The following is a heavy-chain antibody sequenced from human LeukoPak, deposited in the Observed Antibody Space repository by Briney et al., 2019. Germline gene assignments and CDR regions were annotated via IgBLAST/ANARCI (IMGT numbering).Heavy chain of an antibody. CDR2: IPYDGSNK. CDR1: GFTFSSYG. CDR3: AKWGYYGSSDPAYWFDP. V-gene: IGHV3-30*18. D-gene: IGHD3-22*01. Sequence: GRSLRLSCAASGFTFSSYGMHWVRQAPGKGLEWVAVIPYDGSNKYYADSVKGRFTISRDNSKNTLYLQMNSLRAEDTAVYYCAKWGYYGSSDPAYWFDPWGQGTLVTVSS. J-gene: IGHJ5*02.